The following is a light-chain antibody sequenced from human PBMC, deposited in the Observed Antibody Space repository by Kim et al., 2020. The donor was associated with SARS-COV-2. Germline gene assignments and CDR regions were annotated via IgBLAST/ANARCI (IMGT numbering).Light chain of an antibody. J-gene: IGKJ2*01. CDR1: RTVSNN. V-gene: IGKV3-15*01. CDR3: QQYDNWAHT. CDR2: AAT. Sequence: EIVMTQSPSTLSVSQGERATLSCRASRTVSNNLAWYQQKPGQTPRLLMYAATTRATGVPARFSGSGAGTAFTLTISSLQSEDFAVYICQQYDNWAHTFGQGTKLEI.